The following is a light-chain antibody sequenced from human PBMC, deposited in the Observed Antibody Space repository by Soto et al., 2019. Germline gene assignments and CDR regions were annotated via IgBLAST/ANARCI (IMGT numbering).Light chain of an antibody. CDR2: EGN. J-gene: IGLJ2*01. V-gene: IGLV2-23*01. CDR3: CSYAVSSTYVV. CDR1: SSDVGTYNL. Sequence: QSALTQPASVSGSPGQSITISCTGSSSDVGTYNLVSWYQQHPGKAATLIISEGNKRPSGISTRFSGSKSGNTASLTISGLQPADEADYYCCSYAVSSTYVVFGGGTKLTVL.